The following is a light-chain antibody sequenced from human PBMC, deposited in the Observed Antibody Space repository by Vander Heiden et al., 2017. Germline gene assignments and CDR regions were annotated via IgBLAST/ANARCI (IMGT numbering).Light chain of an antibody. CDR1: QSLVYSDGNTY. V-gene: IGKV2-30*01. CDR2: KVS. Sequence: DAVMPQSPLSLPVTLGQPASTSCRSSQSLVYSDGNTYLNWFHQRPGQSPRRLIYKVSNRDSGVPDRFSGSVSGTDFILRISRVEAEDVGVYYCMQGTHWPYTFGQGTNLEIK. CDR3: MQGTHWPYT. J-gene: IGKJ2*01.